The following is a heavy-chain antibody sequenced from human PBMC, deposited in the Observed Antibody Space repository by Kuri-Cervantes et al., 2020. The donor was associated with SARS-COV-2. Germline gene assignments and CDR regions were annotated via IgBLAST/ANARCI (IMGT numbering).Heavy chain of an antibody. Sequence: GESLKISCAASGFTFSNAWMNWVRQAPGKGLEWVAVIWYDGSNKYYADSVKGRFTISRDNSKNTLYLQMNSLRAEDTAVYYCARDPGSVWGPAAQYYFDYWGQGTLVTVSS. D-gene: IGHD6-13*01. J-gene: IGHJ4*02. CDR1: GFTFSNAW. CDR3: ARDPGSVWGPAAQYYFDY. V-gene: IGHV3-33*08. CDR2: IWYDGSNK.